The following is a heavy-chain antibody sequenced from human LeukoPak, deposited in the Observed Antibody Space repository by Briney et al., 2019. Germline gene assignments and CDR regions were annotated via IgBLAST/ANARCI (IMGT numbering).Heavy chain of an antibody. J-gene: IGHJ4*02. CDR1: GFTFSSYS. V-gene: IGHV3-21*01. Sequence: GGSLRLSCAASGFTFSSYSMNWVRQAPGKGLEWVSSISSSSSYIYYADSVKGRFTISRDNAKNSLYLQMNSLRAEDTAVYYCARDEDGSGWPSFDYWGQGTLVTVSS. CDR3: ARDEDGSGWPSFDY. CDR2: ISSSSSYI. D-gene: IGHD6-19*01.